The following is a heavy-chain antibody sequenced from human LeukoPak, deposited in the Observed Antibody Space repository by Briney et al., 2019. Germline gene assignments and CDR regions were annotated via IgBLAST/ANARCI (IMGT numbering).Heavy chain of an antibody. CDR3: ARDLIRVTPLQVVRFNAFDI. D-gene: IGHD3-10*01. CDR2: IYYSGST. V-gene: IGHV4-59*01. Sequence: PSETLSLTCTVSGGSISSYYWSWIRQPPGKGLEWIGYIYYSGSTNYNPSLKSRVTISVDTSKNQFSLKLSSVTAADTAVYYCARDLIRVTPLQVVRFNAFDIWGQGTVVTVSS. CDR1: GGSISSYY. J-gene: IGHJ3*02.